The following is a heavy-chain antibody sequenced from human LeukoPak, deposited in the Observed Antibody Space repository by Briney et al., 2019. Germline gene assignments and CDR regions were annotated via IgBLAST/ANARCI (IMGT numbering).Heavy chain of an antibody. CDR2: IYHSGST. CDR1: GYSISSGYY. D-gene: IGHD4/OR15-4a*01. CDR3: ARNGTNYHRFFDY. V-gene: IGHV4-38-2*02. Sequence: PSETLSLTCTVSGYSISSGYYWGWIRRPPGKGLEWIGSIYHSGSTYYNPFLKSRVTISVDTSKNQFSLKLSSVTAADTAVYYCARNGTNYHRFFDYWGQGTLVTVSS. J-gene: IGHJ4*02.